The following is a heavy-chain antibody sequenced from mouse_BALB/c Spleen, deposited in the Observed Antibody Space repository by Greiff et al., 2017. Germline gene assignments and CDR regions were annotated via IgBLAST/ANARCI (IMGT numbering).Heavy chain of an antibody. J-gene: IGHJ4*01. CDR3: ARTGPFYAMDY. Sequence: VKLVESGPSLVQPSQSLSITCTVSGFSLTSYGVHWVRQSPGKGLEWLGVIWRGGSTDYNAAFMSRLSITKDNSKSQVFFKMNSLQADDTAIYYCARTGPFYAMDYWGQGTSVTVSS. CDR2: IWRGGST. CDR1: GFSLTSYG. V-gene: IGHV2-5-1*01.